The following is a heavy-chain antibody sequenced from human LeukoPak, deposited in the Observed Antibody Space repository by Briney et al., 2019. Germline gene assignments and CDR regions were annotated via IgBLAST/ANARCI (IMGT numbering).Heavy chain of an antibody. CDR3: ARDGEGLDY. CDR2: IYYSGST. J-gene: IGHJ4*02. Sequence: GSLRLSCAASGFTFSSYSMNWVRQPPGKGLEWIGSIYYSGSTYYNPSLKSRVTISVDTSKNQFSLKLSSVTAADTAVYYCARDGEGLDYWGQGTLVTVSS. V-gene: IGHV4-39*07. CDR1: GFTFSSYS.